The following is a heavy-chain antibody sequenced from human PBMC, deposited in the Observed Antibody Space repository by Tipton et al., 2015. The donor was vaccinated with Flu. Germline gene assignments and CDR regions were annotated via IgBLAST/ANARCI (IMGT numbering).Heavy chain of an antibody. Sequence: SLRLSCAASGFTFSNYDMKWVRQAPGKGLEWVSSINGSGSPIYYTDSVKGRFTISRDFSKNTLYLQMNSLRAEDTAIYYCAKVIPELVAGLDSWGQGTLVTVSS. CDR1: GFTFSNYD. CDR2: INGSGSPI. V-gene: IGHV3-48*03. CDR3: AKVIPELVAGLDS. J-gene: IGHJ4*02. D-gene: IGHD6-19*01.